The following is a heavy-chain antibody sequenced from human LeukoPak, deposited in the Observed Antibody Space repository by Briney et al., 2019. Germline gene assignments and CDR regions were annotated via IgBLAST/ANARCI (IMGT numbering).Heavy chain of an antibody. CDR2: INHSGST. CDR1: GYSISSGYY. Sequence: SETLSLTCTVSGYSISSGYYWSWIRQPPGKGLEWIGEINHSGSTNYNPSLKSRVTISVDTSKNQFSLKLSSVTAADTAVYYCARGTPLGYYDSSGIWADWGQGTLVTVSS. D-gene: IGHD3-22*01. CDR3: ARGTPLGYYDSSGIWAD. V-gene: IGHV4-38-2*02. J-gene: IGHJ4*02.